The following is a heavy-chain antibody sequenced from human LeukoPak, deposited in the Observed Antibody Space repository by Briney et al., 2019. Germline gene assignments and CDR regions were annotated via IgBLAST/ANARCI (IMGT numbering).Heavy chain of an antibody. CDR1: GFTFSSYW. Sequence: GGSLRLSCAASGFTFSSYWMHWVRQAPGKGLVWVSRINSDGSSTNYADSVKGRFTISRDNAKNSLYLQVNSLRAEDTAVYYCATCGYTYGLYFDYWGQGTLVTVSS. D-gene: IGHD5-18*01. CDR2: INSDGSST. CDR3: ATCGYTYGLYFDY. J-gene: IGHJ4*02. V-gene: IGHV3-74*01.